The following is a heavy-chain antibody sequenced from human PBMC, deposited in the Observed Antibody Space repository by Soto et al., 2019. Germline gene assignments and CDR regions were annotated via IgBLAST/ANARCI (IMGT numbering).Heavy chain of an antibody. J-gene: IGHJ6*02. CDR2: IIPIFGTA. Sequence: SVKVSCKASGGTFSSYAISWVRQAPGQGLEWMGGIIPIFGTANYAQKFQGRVTITADESTSTAYMELSSLRSEDTAVYYCARDNGYCSGGSCYSIAYGMDVWGQGTTVTVSS. D-gene: IGHD2-15*01. CDR1: GGTFSSYA. CDR3: ARDNGYCSGGSCYSIAYGMDV. V-gene: IGHV1-69*13.